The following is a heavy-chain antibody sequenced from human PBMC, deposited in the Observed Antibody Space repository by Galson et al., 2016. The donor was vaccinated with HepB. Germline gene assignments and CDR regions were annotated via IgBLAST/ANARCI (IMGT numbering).Heavy chain of an antibody. D-gene: IGHD2-21*02. Sequence: SLRLSCAVSGFTFNTYAMHWVRQAPGKGLEWVAVIWYDGSNKYYADSVKGRFTISRDNSKNTLYLQMDSLRAEDTAVYFCVRDFGDSILYYMDVWGKGTTVTVSS. CDR1: GFTFNTYA. CDR2: IWYDGSNK. V-gene: IGHV3-33*01. CDR3: VRDFGDSILYYMDV. J-gene: IGHJ6*03.